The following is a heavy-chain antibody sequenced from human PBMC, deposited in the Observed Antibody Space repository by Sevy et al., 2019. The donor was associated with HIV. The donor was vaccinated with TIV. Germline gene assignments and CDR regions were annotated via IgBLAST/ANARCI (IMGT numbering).Heavy chain of an antibody. J-gene: IGHJ4*02. D-gene: IGHD1-1*01. Sequence: GGSLRLSCAASGFTFSSYAMSWVRQAPGEGLESVSAISGSGGSTYYADSVKGRFTISRDNSKNTLYLQMNSLRAEDTAVYYCAKDREIGYFAEDYWGQGTLVTVSS. CDR1: GFTFSSYA. V-gene: IGHV3-23*01. CDR3: AKDREIGYFAEDY. CDR2: ISGSGGST.